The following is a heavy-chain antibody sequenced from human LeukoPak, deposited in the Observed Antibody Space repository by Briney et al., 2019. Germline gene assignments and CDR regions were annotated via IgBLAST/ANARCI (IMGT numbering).Heavy chain of an antibody. V-gene: IGHV3-7*01. J-gene: IGHJ6*02. CDR2: IKQDGSEK. CDR1: GFTVSSNY. CDR3: ARAGQQLDYYYYGMDV. D-gene: IGHD6-13*01. Sequence: PGGSLRLSCEASGFTVSSNYMSWVRQAPGKGLEWVANIKQDGSEKYYMDSVKGRFTISRDNAKNSLYLQMNSLRADDTAVYYCARAGQQLDYYYYGMDVWGQGTTVTVSS.